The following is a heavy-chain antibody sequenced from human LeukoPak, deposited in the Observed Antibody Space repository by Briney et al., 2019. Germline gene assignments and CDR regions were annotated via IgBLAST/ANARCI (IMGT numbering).Heavy chain of an antibody. CDR2: TYYRSKWYN. CDR1: GDSVSSNSAA. J-gene: IGHJ4*02. CDR3: ARDIAASSGWTLDY. V-gene: IGHV6-1*01. D-gene: IGHD6-19*01. Sequence: PSQTLSLTCAISGDSVSSNSAAWNWIRQSPSRGLERLGRTYYRSKWYNDYAVSVKSRITINPDTSKNQISLQVKSVTPEDTAVYYCARDIAASSGWTLDYWGQGTLVTVSS.